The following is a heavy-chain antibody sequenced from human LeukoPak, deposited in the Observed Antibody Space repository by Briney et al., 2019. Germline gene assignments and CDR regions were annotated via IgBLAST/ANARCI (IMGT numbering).Heavy chain of an antibody. D-gene: IGHD2-15*01. CDR1: GFTLSTYG. Sequence: GGSLRLSCVVSGFTLSTYGINWVRQAPGKGLEWVSSIRSKSRYIYYADSVKGRFTISRDNAKNSLSLQMNSLRAEDTAVYYCARCSGSSTYHSDDYWGQGTLVTVSS. V-gene: IGHV3-21*01. CDR2: IRSKSRYI. CDR3: ARCSGSSTYHSDDY. J-gene: IGHJ4*02.